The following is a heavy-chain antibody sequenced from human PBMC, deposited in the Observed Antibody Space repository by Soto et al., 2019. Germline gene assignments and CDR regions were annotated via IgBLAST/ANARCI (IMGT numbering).Heavy chain of an antibody. D-gene: IGHD6-13*01. Sequence: GGSLRLSCAASGFTFSSYAMHWVRQAPGKGLEWVAVISYDGSNKYYADSVKGRFTISRDNSKNTLYLQMNSLRAEDTAVYYCARVPGYSNYYYYGMDVWGQGTTVTVSS. CDR1: GFTFSSYA. CDR3: ARVPGYSNYYYYGMDV. V-gene: IGHV3-30-3*01. CDR2: ISYDGSNK. J-gene: IGHJ6*02.